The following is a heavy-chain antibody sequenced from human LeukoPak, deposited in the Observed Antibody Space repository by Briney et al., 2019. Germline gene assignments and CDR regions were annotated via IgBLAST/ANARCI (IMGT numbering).Heavy chain of an antibody. Sequence: GGSLRLSCAASGFTFSSYWMHWVRQAPGKGLVWVSRINTDGSSTTYADSVKGRFTISRDNAKNTLYLQMNSLRVEDTAVYYCARDGDSSGYYAAFDIWGQGTMVTVSS. J-gene: IGHJ3*02. CDR1: GFTFSSYW. V-gene: IGHV3-74*01. D-gene: IGHD3-22*01. CDR2: INTDGSST. CDR3: ARDGDSSGYYAAFDI.